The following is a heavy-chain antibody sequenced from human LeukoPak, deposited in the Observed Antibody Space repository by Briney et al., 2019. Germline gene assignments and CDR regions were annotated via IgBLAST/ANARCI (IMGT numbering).Heavy chain of an antibody. J-gene: IGHJ5*02. Sequence: ASVKVSCKASGYTFTSYYMHWVRQAPGQGLEWLGGIVPLLGTAGYAQKFQGRVTITKDESTRTVYLELTSLTSDDTAVYYCARDVHGDYGSGWFDPWGQGTLVSVSS. CDR3: ARDVHGDYGSGWFDP. CDR2: IVPLLGTA. CDR1: GYTFTSYY. V-gene: IGHV1-46*01. D-gene: IGHD4-17*01.